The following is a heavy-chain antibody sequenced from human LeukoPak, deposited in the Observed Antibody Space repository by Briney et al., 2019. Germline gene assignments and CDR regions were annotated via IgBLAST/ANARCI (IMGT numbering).Heavy chain of an antibody. CDR3: ARVRYDSGWYDY. V-gene: IGHV3-48*04. Sequence: GGSLRLSCAASGFTFSAYAMTWVRQAAGKGLECVSHITTGGSSIFYADSVKGRFTISRENAKNSLYLQMNSLRAEDSAVYYCARVRYDSGWYDYWGQGALVTVSS. J-gene: IGHJ4*02. D-gene: IGHD6-19*01. CDR2: ITTGGSSI. CDR1: GFTFSAYA.